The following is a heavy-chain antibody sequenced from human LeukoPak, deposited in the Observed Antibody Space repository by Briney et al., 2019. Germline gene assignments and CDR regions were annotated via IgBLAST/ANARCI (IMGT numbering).Heavy chain of an antibody. CDR2: ISGSGTAT. CDR1: EFTFSNYA. V-gene: IGHV3-23*01. D-gene: IGHD2-2*01. Sequence: PGGSLRLSCAASEFTFSNYAMTWVRQAPGKGLKWVSTISGSGTATYYADSVKGRFTISRDNSKNTLYLQMNGLRAEDTAVYYCARVLGTEGCSSTSCSYFDYWGQGTLVTVSS. CDR3: ARVLGTEGCSSTSCSYFDY. J-gene: IGHJ4*02.